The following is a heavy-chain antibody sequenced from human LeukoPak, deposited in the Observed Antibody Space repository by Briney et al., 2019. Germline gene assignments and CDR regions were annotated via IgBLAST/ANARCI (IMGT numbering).Heavy chain of an antibody. CDR1: GGSISSSSYS. Sequence: PSETLSLTCTVSGGSISSSSYSWGWIRQPPGKGLEWIGSIYYSGSTYYNPSLKSRVTISVDTSKNQFSLKLSSVTAADTAVYYCARGALTFGGVIVRMFDYWGQGTLVTVSS. D-gene: IGHD3-16*02. CDR3: ARGALTFGGVIVRMFDY. CDR2: IYYSGST. J-gene: IGHJ4*02. V-gene: IGHV4-39*01.